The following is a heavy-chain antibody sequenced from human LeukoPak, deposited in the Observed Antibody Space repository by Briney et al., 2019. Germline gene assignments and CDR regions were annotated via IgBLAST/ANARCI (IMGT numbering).Heavy chain of an antibody. D-gene: IGHD2-8*02. CDR1: GGSISSYY. J-gene: IGHJ4*02. Sequence: SETLSLTRTVSGGSISSYYWSWIRQPPGKGLEWIGYIYYSGSANYNPSLKSRVTISADTSKNQFSLKLSSVTAADTAVYYCARYRTGSFDYWGQGTLVTVSS. CDR3: ARYRTGSFDY. CDR2: IYYSGSA. V-gene: IGHV4-59*01.